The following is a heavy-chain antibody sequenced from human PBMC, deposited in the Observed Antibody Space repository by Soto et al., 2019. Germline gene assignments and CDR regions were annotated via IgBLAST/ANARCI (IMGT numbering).Heavy chain of an antibody. D-gene: IGHD4-4*01. CDR3: ARREGDFSKLDH. J-gene: IGHJ5*02. CDR1: GYSFSTYW. CDR2: ISPGDSET. V-gene: IGHV5-51*01. Sequence: PGESLKISCKGSGYSFSTYWIGWVRQVPGKGLEWMGIISPGDSETKYSQSFQGQVTISADKSISTAYLQFTSLRASDSAIYYCARREGDFSKLDHWGHGTLVTVSS.